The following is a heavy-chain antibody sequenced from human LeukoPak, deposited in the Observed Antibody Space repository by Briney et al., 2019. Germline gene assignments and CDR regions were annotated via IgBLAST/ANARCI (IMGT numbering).Heavy chain of an antibody. J-gene: IGHJ3*02. D-gene: IGHD2-15*01. CDR2: INHSGST. CDR1: GGSFSGYY. V-gene: IGHV4-34*01. CDR3: AREGSIVVVVAATPGAFDI. Sequence: PSETLSLTCAVYGGSFSGYYWSWIRQPSGKGLEWIGEINHSGSTNYNPSLKSRVTISVDTSKNQFSLKLSSVTAADTAVYYCAREGSIVVVVAATPGAFDIWGQGTMVTVSS.